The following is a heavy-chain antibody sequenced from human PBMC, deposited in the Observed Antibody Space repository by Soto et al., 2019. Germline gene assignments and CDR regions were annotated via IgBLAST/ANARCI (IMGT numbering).Heavy chain of an antibody. V-gene: IGHV3-23*01. J-gene: IGHJ4*02. CDR2: FTTSGDFT. CDR3: ARLVTD. CDR1: GFTFSNHA. D-gene: IGHD4-4*01. Sequence: EVQLLDSGGALVQPGGSLRLSCATSGFTFSNHAMSWVRQAPGKGPEWVSTFTTSGDFTYYADSVKGRFTISRDNSKSTLYLQMNSLRVEDTAVYYCARLVTDWGQGTLVTVSS.